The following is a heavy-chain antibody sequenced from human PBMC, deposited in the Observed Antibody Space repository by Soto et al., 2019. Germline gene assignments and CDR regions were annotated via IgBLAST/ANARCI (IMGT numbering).Heavy chain of an antibody. CDR3: AKVPRGYSYGGYYYYGMDV. D-gene: IGHD5-18*01. V-gene: IGHV3-23*01. J-gene: IGHJ6*02. Sequence: XVSLRLSCAASGFTFSSYAMSWVRQAPGKGLEWVSAISGSGGSTYYADSVKGRFTISRDNSKNTLYLQMNSLRAEDTAVYYCAKVPRGYSYGGYYYYGMDVWGQGTTVTVSS. CDR2: ISGSGGST. CDR1: GFTFSSYA.